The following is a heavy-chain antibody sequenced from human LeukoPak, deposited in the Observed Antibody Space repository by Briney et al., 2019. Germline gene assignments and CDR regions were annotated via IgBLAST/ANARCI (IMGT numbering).Heavy chain of an antibody. Sequence: GGPLRLSCAASGFTFSTYSMNWVRQAPGKGLEWVSYISSSGSTIYYADSVKGRFTISRDNAKNSLYLQMNSLRAEDTAVYYCARDHCTNGVCQPIDAFDIWGQGTMVTVSS. CDR2: ISSSGSTI. D-gene: IGHD2-8*01. CDR1: GFTFSTYS. V-gene: IGHV3-48*04. J-gene: IGHJ3*02. CDR3: ARDHCTNGVCQPIDAFDI.